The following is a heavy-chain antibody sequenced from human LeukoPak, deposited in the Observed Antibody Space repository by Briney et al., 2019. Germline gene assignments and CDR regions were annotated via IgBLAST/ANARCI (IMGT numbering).Heavy chain of an antibody. V-gene: IGHV4-4*07. J-gene: IGHJ5*02. CDR1: GGSISSYY. CDR3: ARALNDYDILTGYYLDWFDP. CDR2: IYTSGST. Sequence: SETLSLTCTVSGGSISSYYWSWIRQPAGKGLEWIGCIYTSGSTNYNPSLKSRVTMSVDTSKNQFSLKLSSVTAADTAVYYCARALNDYDILTGYYLDWFDPWGQGTLVTVSS. D-gene: IGHD3-9*01.